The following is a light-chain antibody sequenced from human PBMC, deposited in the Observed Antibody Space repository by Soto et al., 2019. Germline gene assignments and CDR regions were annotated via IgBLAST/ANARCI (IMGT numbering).Light chain of an antibody. V-gene: IGKV1-5*01. CDR3: QHTTDFT. CDR1: SSSKW. Sequence: DIQMTQSPSTLAASVGDTVTMTCRSSSKWLAWYQKKPGKAPKLLIYDVSNLESGVPPRFSGSTSGAESPLTITGLQTDDLGTYYCQHTTDFTFGQGTKVEIK. CDR2: DVS. J-gene: IGKJ2*01.